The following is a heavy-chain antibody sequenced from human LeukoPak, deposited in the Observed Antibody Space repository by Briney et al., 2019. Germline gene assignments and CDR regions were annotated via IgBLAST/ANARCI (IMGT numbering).Heavy chain of an antibody. D-gene: IGHD4-23*01. Sequence: GGSLRLSCAASGLTFSDYYMSWTRQAPGKGLEWVSYISSSGSTIYYADSVKGRFTISRDNAKNSLYLQMNSLRAEDTALYYCAKAPDYGGNSGLDYWGQGTLVTVSS. CDR3: AKAPDYGGNSGLDY. J-gene: IGHJ4*02. CDR1: GLTFSDYY. V-gene: IGHV3-11*01. CDR2: ISSSGSTI.